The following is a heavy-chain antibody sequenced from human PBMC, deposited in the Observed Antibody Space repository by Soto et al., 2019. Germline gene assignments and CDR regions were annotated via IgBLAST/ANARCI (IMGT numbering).Heavy chain of an antibody. CDR2: ISDYNGNT. J-gene: IGHJ6*02. CDR3: AREGYYSGSESYSPPRYYGMDV. D-gene: IGHD3-10*01. Sequence: QVQLVQSGAEVKKPGASVKVSCKASGYSFTTYGISWVRQAPGQGLEWMGWISDYNGNTHYEKKFQGRVTMTTDTSTRTGYMEVKSLRSDDTAVYYCAREGYYSGSESYSPPRYYGMDVWGQGTTVTVS. CDR1: GYSFTTYG. V-gene: IGHV1-18*01.